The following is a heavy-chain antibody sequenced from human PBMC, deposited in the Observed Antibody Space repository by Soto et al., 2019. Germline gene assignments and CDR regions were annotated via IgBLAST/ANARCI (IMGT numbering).Heavy chain of an antibody. D-gene: IGHD6-25*01. Sequence: PGGSLRLSCAASGFTLSRSAMTWVRLAPGKGLEWVSGIDGGDDSTHYADSVRGHFTISRDKSKNTLYLQMTSLRVEDTAVYFCASGPATGTGRGLYDPWGQGTLVTVSS. V-gene: IGHV3-23*01. CDR2: IDGGDDST. J-gene: IGHJ5*02. CDR1: GFTLSRSA. CDR3: ASGPATGTGRGLYDP.